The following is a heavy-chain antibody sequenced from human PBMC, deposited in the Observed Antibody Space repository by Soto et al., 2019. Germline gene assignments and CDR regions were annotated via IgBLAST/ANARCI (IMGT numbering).Heavy chain of an antibody. D-gene: IGHD5-18*01. Sequence: QVQLQESGPGLVKPSQTLSLTCTVSGGSINSGGYCWSWIRQHPGKGLDWIGCISYGGSTSYNPSLNSRVTIPVDTSKNQFSLKLTSVTAADTAVYYWSRGILVWGQGALITVSS. J-gene: IGHJ4*02. V-gene: IGHV4-31*03. CDR3: SRGILV. CDR2: ISYGGST. CDR1: GGSINSGGYC.